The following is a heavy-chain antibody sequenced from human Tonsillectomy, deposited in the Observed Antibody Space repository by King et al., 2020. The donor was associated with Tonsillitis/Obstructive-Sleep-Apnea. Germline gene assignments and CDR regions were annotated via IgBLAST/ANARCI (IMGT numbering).Heavy chain of an antibody. D-gene: IGHD2-15*01. CDR1: GFTFSSYA. CDR2: ISYDGSSK. V-gene: IGHV3-30*01. J-gene: IGHJ4*02. Sequence: VQLVESGGGVVQPGRSLRLSCAASGFTFSSYAMHWVRQAPGKGLEWVAVISYDGSSKSYADSVKGRFTISRDNSKKTLYLQVNSLGAEDTAVYYCAREEVGYCSGGSCYGLWYWGQGTLVTVSS. CDR3: AREEVGYCSGGSCYGLWY.